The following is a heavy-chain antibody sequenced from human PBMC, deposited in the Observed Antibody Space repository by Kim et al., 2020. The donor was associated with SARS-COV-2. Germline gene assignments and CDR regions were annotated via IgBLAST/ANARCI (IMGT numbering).Heavy chain of an antibody. J-gene: IGHJ4*02. V-gene: IGHV1-69*13. CDR1: GGTFSSYA. CDR3: AREEVVVAATDDLVFDY. CDR2: IIPIFGTA. D-gene: IGHD2-15*01. Sequence: SVKVSCKASGGTFSSYAISWVRQAPGQGLEWMGGIIPIFGTANYAQKFQGRVTITADESTSTAYMELSSLRSEDTAVYYCAREEVVVAATDDLVFDYWGQGTLVTVSS.